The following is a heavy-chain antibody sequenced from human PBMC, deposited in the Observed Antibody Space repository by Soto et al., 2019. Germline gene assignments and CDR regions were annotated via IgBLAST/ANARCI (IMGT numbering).Heavy chain of an antibody. CDR2: TNLSGGST. V-gene: IGHV1-46*01. Sequence: ASVKVSCKSSGYTFTSYYMHWVRQAPGQGLEWMGITNLSGGSTSYAQRFQGRVTMTRDTSTSTVYMELSSLRSEDTAVYYCARGYYYDSSGYLGGPRPDAFDIWGQGTMVTVSS. J-gene: IGHJ3*02. D-gene: IGHD3-22*01. CDR1: GYTFTSYY. CDR3: ARGYYYDSSGYLGGPRPDAFDI.